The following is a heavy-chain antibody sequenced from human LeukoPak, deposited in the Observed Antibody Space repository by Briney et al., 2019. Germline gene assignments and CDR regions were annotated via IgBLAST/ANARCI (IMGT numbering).Heavy chain of an antibody. D-gene: IGHD5-18*01. CDR1: GFTFGSHA. J-gene: IGHJ4*02. Sequence: GGSLRLSCGASGFTFGSHAMYWVRQAPGKRLEWVAGIFGSGGSPHYADSVKGRFTISRDNSRNTVYLQINSLRAEDTAVYYCGKTTVGYSSGQKPAWPVDYWGQGTLVTVSS. V-gene: IGHV3-23*01. CDR2: IFGSGGSP. CDR3: GKTTVGYSSGQKPAWPVDY.